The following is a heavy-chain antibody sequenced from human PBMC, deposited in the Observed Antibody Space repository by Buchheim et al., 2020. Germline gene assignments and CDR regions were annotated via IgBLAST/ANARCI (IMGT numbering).Heavy chain of an antibody. Sequence: QVQLVESGGGVVQPGRSLRLSCAASGFTFSSYGMHWVRQAPGKGLEWVAVISYDGSNKYYADSVKGRFTISRDNSKNTLYLQMNSLRAEDTAVYYCATSNEGRFDYWGQGTL. CDR3: ATSNEGRFDY. CDR2: ISYDGSNK. V-gene: IGHV3-30*03. CDR1: GFTFSSYG. D-gene: IGHD1-1*01. J-gene: IGHJ4*02.